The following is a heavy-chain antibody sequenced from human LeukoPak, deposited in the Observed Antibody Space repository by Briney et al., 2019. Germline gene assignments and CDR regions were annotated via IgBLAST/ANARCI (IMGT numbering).Heavy chain of an antibody. V-gene: IGHV1-2*02. D-gene: IGHD2-2*01. CDR1: GYTFTGYY. CDR2: INPNSGGT. J-gene: IGHJ6*02. Sequence: GASVKVSCKASGYTFTGYYMHWVRQAPGQGLEWMGWINPNSGGTNYAQKFQGRVTMTRDTSISTAYMELSRLRSDGTAVYYCARDPPAAITYYGMDVWGQGTTVTVSS. CDR3: ARDPPAAITYYGMDV.